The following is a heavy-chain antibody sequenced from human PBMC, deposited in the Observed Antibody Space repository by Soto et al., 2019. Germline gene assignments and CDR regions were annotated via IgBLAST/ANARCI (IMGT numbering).Heavy chain of an antibody. J-gene: IGHJ4*02. D-gene: IGHD3-10*01. CDR3: ARAPGGATETFDS. Sequence: QVHLVASGGGMVQPGRSLRLACTASGFTFRSYAMHWVRQAPGKGLEWVAVISYSGSNTYYADSVKGRFSISRDISNNTLYLQMNSLRSEDTAVYYCARAPGGATETFDSWGQGTRVTVSS. CDR1: GFTFRSYA. CDR2: ISYSGSNT. V-gene: IGHV3-30-3*01.